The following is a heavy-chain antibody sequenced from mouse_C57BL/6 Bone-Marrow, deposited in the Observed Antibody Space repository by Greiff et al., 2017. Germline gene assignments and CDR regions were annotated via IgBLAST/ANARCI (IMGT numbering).Heavy chain of an antibody. V-gene: IGHV1-77*01. CDR3: ARRDYYGSSDGYWYFDV. CDR1: GYTFTDYY. Sequence: QVHVKQSGAELVKPGASVKISCKASGYTFTDYYINWVKQRPGQGLEWIGKIGPGSGSTYYNEKFKGKATLTADKSSSTAYMQLSSLTSEDSAVYFCARRDYYGSSDGYWYFDVWGTGTTVTVSS. CDR2: IGPGSGST. D-gene: IGHD1-1*01. J-gene: IGHJ1*03.